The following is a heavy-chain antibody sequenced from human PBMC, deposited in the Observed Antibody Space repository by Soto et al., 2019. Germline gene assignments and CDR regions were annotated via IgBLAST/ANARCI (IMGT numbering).Heavy chain of an antibody. CDR2: SRNKVKSYTT. CDR1: GFSFSDYY. Sequence: EEQLVESGGGLVQPGGSLKLSCAASGFSFSDYYMEWVRQAPGKGLEWVARSRNKVKSYTTDYAASVKGRFTISRDLSKNSLYLEMNNLKTEDTAVYYCSKLEGGWGQGTLVTVSS. CDR3: SKLEGG. J-gene: IGHJ4*02. D-gene: IGHD3-3*01. V-gene: IGHV3-72*01.